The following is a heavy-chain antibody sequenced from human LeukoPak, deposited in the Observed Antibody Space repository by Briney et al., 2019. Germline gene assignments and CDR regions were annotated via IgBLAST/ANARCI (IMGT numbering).Heavy chain of an antibody. CDR1: GFTLSSNY. Sequence: GGSLRLSCAASGFTLSSNYMSWVRQAPGKGLEWVSVIYSGGSTYYADSVKGRFTISRDNSKNTLYLQMNSLRAEDTAVYYCARDRYSSSSRWFDPWGQGTLVTVSS. J-gene: IGHJ5*02. CDR3: ARDRYSSSSRWFDP. V-gene: IGHV3-66*02. D-gene: IGHD6-6*01. CDR2: IYSGGST.